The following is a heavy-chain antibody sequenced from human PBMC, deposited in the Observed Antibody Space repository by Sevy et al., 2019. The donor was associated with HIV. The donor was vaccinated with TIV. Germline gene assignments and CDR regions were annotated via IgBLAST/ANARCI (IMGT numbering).Heavy chain of an antibody. J-gene: IGHJ1*01. CDR2: ISYDGSNK. CDR1: VFMFSSYG. Sequence: GGSLRLSCAASVFMFSSYGMHWVRQAPGKGLEWVTVISYDGSNKYYAYSVKGRFTVSRDNSKNTLYLQMNSLRAEDTAVYYCAKDFGPYGDYEYFQHWGQGTLVTVSS. D-gene: IGHD4-17*01. CDR3: AKDFGPYGDYEYFQH. V-gene: IGHV3-30*18.